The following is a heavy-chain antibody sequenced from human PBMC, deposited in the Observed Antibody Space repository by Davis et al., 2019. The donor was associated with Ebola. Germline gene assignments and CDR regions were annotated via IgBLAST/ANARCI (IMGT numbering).Heavy chain of an antibody. V-gene: IGHV7-4-1*02. CDR1: GGTFSSYA. J-gene: IGHJ6*02. D-gene: IGHD4-17*01. CDR3: ARLMTTVTTDYYYYYGMDV. CDR2: INTNTGNP. Sequence: ASVKVSCKASGGTFSSYAISWVRQAPRQGLEWMGWINTNTGNPTYAQGFTGRFVFSLDTSVSTAYLQISSLKAEDTAVYYCARLMTTVTTDYYYYYGMDVWGQGTTVTVSS.